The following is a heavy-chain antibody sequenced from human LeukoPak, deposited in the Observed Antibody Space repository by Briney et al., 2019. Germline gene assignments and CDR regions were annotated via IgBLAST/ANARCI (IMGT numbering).Heavy chain of an antibody. Sequence: PSETLSLTCAVYGGSFSGYYWSWIRQPPGKGLEWIGYIYYSGSTNYNPSLKSRVTISVDTSKNQFSLKLSSVTAADTAVYYCASCTSCYTPYYFDYWGQGTLVTVSS. J-gene: IGHJ4*02. V-gene: IGHV4-59*08. D-gene: IGHD2-2*02. CDR3: ASCTSCYTPYYFDY. CDR2: IYYSGST. CDR1: GGSFSGYY.